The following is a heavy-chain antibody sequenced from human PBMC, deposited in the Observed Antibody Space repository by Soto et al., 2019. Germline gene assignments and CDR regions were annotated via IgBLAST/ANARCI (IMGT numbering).Heavy chain of an antibody. CDR2: IYWDDDK. V-gene: IGHV2-5*02. J-gene: IGHJ4*02. Sequence: QITLKESGPTLVKPTQTLTLTCTFSRFALSTSGMGVAWIRQPPGEALEWLALIYWDDDKRYSPSLKSRLTITKDTSKNQVVLTMTNMDPVDTDTYYCTHRADMGGNSWLPGYWGQGILVTVSS. CDR3: THRADMGGNSWLPGY. D-gene: IGHD6-13*01. CDR1: RFALSTSGMG.